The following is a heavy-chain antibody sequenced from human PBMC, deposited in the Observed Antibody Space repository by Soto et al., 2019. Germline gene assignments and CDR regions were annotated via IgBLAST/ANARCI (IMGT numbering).Heavy chain of an antibody. Sequence: KTSETLSLTCIVSGDSVTFGHYYWSWIRQPPGKGLEWIGHIFFTGATTYSTSLKSRVTMSVDTSKSQFSLNLTSVTAADSAIYYCARALPLGDFWNGYYTPYGMDVWGQGTAVTVS. CDR3: ARALPLGDFWNGYYTPYGMDV. J-gene: IGHJ6*02. V-gene: IGHV4-61*01. D-gene: IGHD3-3*01. CDR2: IFFTGAT. CDR1: GDSVTFGHYY.